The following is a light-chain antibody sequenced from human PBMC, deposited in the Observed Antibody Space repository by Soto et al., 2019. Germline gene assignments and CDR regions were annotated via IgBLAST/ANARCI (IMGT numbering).Light chain of an antibody. J-gene: IGLJ3*02. V-gene: IGLV1-44*01. CDR2: KNN. Sequence: QLVLTQTPSASGTPGQTVTISCSGSRSNIGNNAVSWYQQFPGTAPKLLIYKNNQRPSGVPDRFSGSKSGTSASLAISGLQSEDEADYYCGTWDDSLNARGVFGGGTQLTVL. CDR3: GTWDDSLNARGV. CDR1: RSNIGNNA.